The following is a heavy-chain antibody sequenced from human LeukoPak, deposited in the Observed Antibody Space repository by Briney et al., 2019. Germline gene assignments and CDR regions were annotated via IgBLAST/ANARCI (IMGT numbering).Heavy chain of an antibody. J-gene: IGHJ4*02. D-gene: IGHD5-12*01. Sequence: GGSLLLSCAAPGFPFSNDWMHWGRQAPGKGLVGVSHINSDGSSTTYADSVKRRFTISRDNPKNTLYLQMNSLRAEDTAVYYCTRDRRYGGYDWGQGTLVTVSS. CDR3: TRDRRYGGYD. CDR2: INSDGSST. V-gene: IGHV3-74*01. CDR1: GFPFSNDW.